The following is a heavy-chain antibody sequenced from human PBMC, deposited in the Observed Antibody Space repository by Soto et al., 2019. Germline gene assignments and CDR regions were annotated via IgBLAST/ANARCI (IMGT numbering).Heavy chain of an antibody. CDR3: AKDLRFGFGELLYHDY. V-gene: IGHV3-48*01. Sequence: GGSLRLSCAASGFTFSSYSMNWVRQAPGKGLEWVSYISSSSSTIYYADSVKGRFTISRDNSKNTLYLQMNSLRAEDTAVYYCAKDLRFGFGELLYHDYWGQGTLVTVSS. CDR1: GFTFSSYS. D-gene: IGHD3-10*01. CDR2: ISSSSSTI. J-gene: IGHJ4*02.